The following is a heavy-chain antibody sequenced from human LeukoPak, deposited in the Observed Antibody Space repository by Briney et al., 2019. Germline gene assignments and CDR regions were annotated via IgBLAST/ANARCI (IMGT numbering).Heavy chain of an antibody. CDR1: GYTFTGYY. D-gene: IGHD5-12*01. Sequence: GASVKVSCKASGYTFTGYYMHWVRQAPGQGLEWMGWINPNSGGTNYAQKFQGRFTMTRDTSISTAYMELSRLRSDDTAVYYCARRLLIVATITAFYYYGMGVWGPRATGTVSS. V-gene: IGHV1-2*02. CDR2: INPNSGGT. CDR3: ARRLLIVATITAFYYYGMGV. J-gene: IGHJ6*01.